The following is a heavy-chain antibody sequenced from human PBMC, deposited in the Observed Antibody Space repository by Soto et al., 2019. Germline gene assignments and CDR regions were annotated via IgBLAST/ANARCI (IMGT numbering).Heavy chain of an antibody. D-gene: IGHD1-26*01. CDR1: GYTFTGYY. V-gene: IGHV1-2*02. CDR3: AREGAGNSASFDI. Sequence: ASVKVSCKASGYTFTGYYMHWVRQAPGQGLEWMGWINANSGGTNFAQRFKGRVTMTRDTSISTAYIELSRLKSDDTAVYSCAREGAGNSASFDIWGQGTMVTVSS. CDR2: INANSGGT. J-gene: IGHJ3*02.